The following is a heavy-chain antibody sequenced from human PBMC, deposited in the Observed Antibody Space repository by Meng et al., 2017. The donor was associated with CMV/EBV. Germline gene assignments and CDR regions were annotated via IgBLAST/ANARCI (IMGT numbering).Heavy chain of an antibody. J-gene: IGHJ4*02. D-gene: IGHD1-26*01. CDR2: IYSGGST. CDR3: ARIGSGSYSWDY. V-gene: IGHV3-66*01. CDR1: GFTVSSNY. Sequence: QVGGSGGGLGRPGGSLRLSCAASGFTVSSNYMSWVRQAPGKGLEWVSVIYSGGSTYYADSVKGRFTISRDNSKNTLYLQMNSLRAEDTAVYYCARIGSGSYSWDYWGQGTLVTVSS.